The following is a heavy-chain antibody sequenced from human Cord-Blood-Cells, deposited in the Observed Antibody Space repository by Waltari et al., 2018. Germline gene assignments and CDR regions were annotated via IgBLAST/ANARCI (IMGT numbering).Heavy chain of an antibody. CDR1: GGPISSYS. V-gene: IGHV4-59*01. J-gene: IGHJ4*02. CDR2: IYYSGST. CDR3: ARASPYYYDSSGYYLDY. Sequence: QVQLQESGPGLVKPSETLSLTCTVSGGPISSYSWTWIRQPPGKGLEWIGYIYYSGSTNYNPSLKSRVTISVDTSKNQFSLKLSSVTAADTAVYYCARASPYYYDSSGYYLDYWGQGTLVNVSS. D-gene: IGHD3-22*01.